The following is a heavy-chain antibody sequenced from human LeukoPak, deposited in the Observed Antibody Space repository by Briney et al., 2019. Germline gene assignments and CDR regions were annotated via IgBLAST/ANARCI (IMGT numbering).Heavy chain of an antibody. V-gene: IGHV3-23*01. J-gene: IGHJ4*02. CDR2: ITASGGDT. CDR1: GFMFSNYA. CDR3: ARDRQNDFDY. D-gene: IGHD1-1*01. Sequence: GGSLRLSCAASGFMFSNYAMSWVRQAPGKGLERVSGITASGGDTFSADSVKGRFTISRDNSKNTLYLQMNSLRAEDTAVYYCARDRQNDFDYWGQGTLVTVSS.